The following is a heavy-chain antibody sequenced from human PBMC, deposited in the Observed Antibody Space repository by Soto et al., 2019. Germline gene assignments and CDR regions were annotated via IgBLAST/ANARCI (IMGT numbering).Heavy chain of an antibody. CDR3: GRWTSGSPDC. V-gene: IGHV3-72*01. D-gene: IGHD1-26*01. CDR2: TRNKANNYIT. Sequence: GGSLRLSCAASGFTLSDHYMDWVRQAPGKGREWLGRTRNKANNYITEYATSVKGRFTISRDDSKNSVYLQLNSLKSEDTAVYYCGRWTSGSPDCWGQGTLVTVSS. J-gene: IGHJ4*02. CDR1: GFTLSDHY.